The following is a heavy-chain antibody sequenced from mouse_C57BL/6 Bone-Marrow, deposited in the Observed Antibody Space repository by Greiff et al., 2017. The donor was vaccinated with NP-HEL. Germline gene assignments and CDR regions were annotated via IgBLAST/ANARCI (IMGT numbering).Heavy chain of an antibody. J-gene: IGHJ3*01. CDR2: IWGVGST. CDR3: ASYYYGSSYPFAY. V-gene: IGHV2-6*01. Sequence: VKLVESGPGLVAPSQSLSITCTVSGFSLTSYGVDWVRQSPGKGLEWLGVIWGVGSTNYNSALKSRLSISKDNSKSQVFLKMNSLQTDDTAMYYGASYYYGSSYPFAYWGQGTLVTVSA. D-gene: IGHD1-1*01. CDR1: GFSLTSYG.